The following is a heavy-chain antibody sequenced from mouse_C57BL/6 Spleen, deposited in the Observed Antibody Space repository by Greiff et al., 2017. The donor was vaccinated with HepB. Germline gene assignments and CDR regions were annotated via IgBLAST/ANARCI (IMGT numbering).Heavy chain of an antibody. J-gene: IGHJ4*01. CDR1: GYTFTGYW. D-gene: IGHD4-1*02. V-gene: IGHV1-9*01. Sequence: QVQLKQSGAELMKPGASVKLSCKATGYTFTGYWIEWVKQRPGHGLEWIGEILPGRGSTNYNEKFKGKATFTADTSSNTAYMQLSSLTTEDSAIYYCARGLPSNWATDYWGQGTSVTVSS. CDR3: ARGLPSNWATDY. CDR2: ILPGRGST.